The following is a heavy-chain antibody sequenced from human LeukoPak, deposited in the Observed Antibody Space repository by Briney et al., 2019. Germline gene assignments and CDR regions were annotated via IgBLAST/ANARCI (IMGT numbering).Heavy chain of an antibody. CDR1: GGSFSGYY. CDR2: INYSGST. J-gene: IGHJ4*02. D-gene: IGHD2-2*01. CDR3: ARGRGYCSSTSCPEFDY. V-gene: IGHV4-34*01. Sequence: SETLSLTCAVYGGSFSGYYWSWIRQPPGKGLEWIGEINYSGSTNYNPSLKSRVTISVDTSKNQFSLKLSSVTAADTAVYYCARGRGYCSSTSCPEFDYWGQGTLVTVSS.